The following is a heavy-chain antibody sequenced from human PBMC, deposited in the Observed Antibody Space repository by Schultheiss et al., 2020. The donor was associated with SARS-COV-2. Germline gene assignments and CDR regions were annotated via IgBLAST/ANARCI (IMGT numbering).Heavy chain of an antibody. Sequence: SETLSLTCAVSGGSISSSNWWSWVRQPPGKGLEWIGEIYHSGSTNYNPSLKSRVTISVDTSKNQFSLKLSSVTAADTAVYYCARDYGDYVPDYWGQGTLVTVSS. CDR1: GGSISSSNW. D-gene: IGHD4-17*01. CDR2: IYHSGST. V-gene: IGHV4-4*02. J-gene: IGHJ4*02. CDR3: ARDYGDYVPDY.